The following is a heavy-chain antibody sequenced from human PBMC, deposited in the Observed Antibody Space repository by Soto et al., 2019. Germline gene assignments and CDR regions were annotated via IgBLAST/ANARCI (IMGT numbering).Heavy chain of an antibody. D-gene: IGHD3-16*01. V-gene: IGHV5-10-1*01. CDR3: ARCPGEYDPPFYLFYGMDV. CDR2: ISTYDSDT. Sequence: PGESLKISCKASGYRFTSYWINWVRQMPGKGLEWMGRISTYDSDTTYSPSFQGHVNISVDKPITTAYLQWTSLKASDTAIYYCARCPGEYDPPFYLFYGMDVWGQGTTVTVSS. CDR1: GYRFTSYW. J-gene: IGHJ6*02.